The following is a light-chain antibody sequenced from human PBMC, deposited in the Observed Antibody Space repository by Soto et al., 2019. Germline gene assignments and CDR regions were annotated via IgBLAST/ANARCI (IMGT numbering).Light chain of an antibody. CDR3: QQYHIWYT. CDR1: QSVNSH. V-gene: IGKV3-15*01. CDR2: EAS. Sequence: EIVMTQSPATLSVSPGERATLSCRASQSVNSHLAWFQQRPGQAPRLLMYEASTRSTGVPARLSASGSGTDFTLTISGLQSEDFAVYYCQQYHIWYTFGQGTRLEIK. J-gene: IGKJ5*01.